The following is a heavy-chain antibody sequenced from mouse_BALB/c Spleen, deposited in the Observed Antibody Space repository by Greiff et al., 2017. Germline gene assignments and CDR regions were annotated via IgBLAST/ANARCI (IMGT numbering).Heavy chain of an antibody. Sequence: QVQLKESGAELVRPGTSVKVSCKASGYAFTNYLIEWVKQRPGQGLEWIGVINPGSGGTNYNEKFKSKATLTVDKSSSTAYMQLSSLTSEDSAVYYCTRWGYYDYENYWGQGTTLTVSS. CDR1: GYAFTNYL. CDR2: INPGSGGT. J-gene: IGHJ2*01. CDR3: TRWGYYDYENY. D-gene: IGHD2-4*01. V-gene: IGHV1-54*01.